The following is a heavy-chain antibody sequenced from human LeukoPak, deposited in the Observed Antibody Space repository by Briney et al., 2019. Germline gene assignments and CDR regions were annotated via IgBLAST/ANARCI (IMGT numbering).Heavy chain of an antibody. CDR3: TRVPTRGSGNDY. CDR2: IRSKADNYAT. Sequence: GGSLRLSCAASGFTFSGSAIHWVRQASGKGLEWVGRIRSKADNYATGYAASVKGRFTLSRDDSKNTAYLQMNRLKTEDTAVYYCTRVPTRGSGNDYRGQGTQVTVSS. J-gene: IGHJ4*02. CDR1: GFTFSGSA. D-gene: IGHD3-10*01. V-gene: IGHV3-73*01.